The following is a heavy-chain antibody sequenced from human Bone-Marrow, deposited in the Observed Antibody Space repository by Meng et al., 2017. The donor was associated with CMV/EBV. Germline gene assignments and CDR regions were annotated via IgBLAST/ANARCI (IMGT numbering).Heavy chain of an antibody. CDR1: GFTFSSYW. Sequence: LSLTCAASGFTFSSYWMSRVRQAPGKGLEWVSDIYSGVDSYYADAVEGRFTISRDNSNNTLYLQMSRLRPDDTAVSYCARGYWRNGYLNWGQGTLVTVSS. V-gene: IGHV3-66*02. J-gene: IGHJ4*02. CDR3: ARGYWRNGYLN. CDR2: IYSGVDS. D-gene: IGHD2-15*01.